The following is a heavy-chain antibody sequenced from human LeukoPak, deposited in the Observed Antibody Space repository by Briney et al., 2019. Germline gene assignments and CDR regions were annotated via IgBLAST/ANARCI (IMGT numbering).Heavy chain of an antibody. CDR2: IYYSGST. CDR3: ARQGQQLPNWFDP. J-gene: IGHJ5*02. Sequence: PSETLSLTCTVSGGSISSYYWSWIRQPPGKGLEWIGYIYYSGSTNYNPSLKSQVTISVDTSKNQFSLKLSSVTAADTAVYYCARQGQQLPNWFDPWGQGTLVTVSS. D-gene: IGHD6-13*01. CDR1: GGSISSYY. V-gene: IGHV4-59*08.